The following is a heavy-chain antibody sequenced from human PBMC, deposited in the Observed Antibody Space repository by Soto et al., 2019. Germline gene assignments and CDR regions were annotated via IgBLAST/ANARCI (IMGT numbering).Heavy chain of an antibody. CDR3: ARLDTAMVHLEAFDI. CDR2: IYYSGST. V-gene: IGHV4-39*01. Sequence: SETLSLTCTVSGGSISRSSYYWGWIRQPPGKGLEWIGSIYYSGSTYYSPSLKSRVTISVDTSENQFSLNLSSVTAADTAVYYCARLDTAMVHLEAFDIWGQGTMVTVSS. D-gene: IGHD5-18*01. CDR1: GGSISRSSYY. J-gene: IGHJ3*02.